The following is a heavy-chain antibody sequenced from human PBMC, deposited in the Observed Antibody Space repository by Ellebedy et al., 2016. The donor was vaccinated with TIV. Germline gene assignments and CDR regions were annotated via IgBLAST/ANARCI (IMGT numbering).Heavy chain of an antibody. D-gene: IGHD2-15*01. CDR3: SRGWSTPDS. V-gene: IGHV3-48*02. CDR1: GFTFSTHS. J-gene: IGHJ4*02. CDR2: ISGESTII. Sequence: GEALKISCEASGFTFSTHSMNLVRQAPGKGAGWVSPISGESTIIHYADSVKGRFTISRDNAKNSLYLQMNSLRDEDTAVYFCSRGWSTPDSWGQGTLVIVSS.